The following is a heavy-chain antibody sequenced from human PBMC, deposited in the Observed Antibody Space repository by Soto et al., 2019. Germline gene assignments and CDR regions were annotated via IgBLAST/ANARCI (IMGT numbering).Heavy chain of an antibody. CDR1: GGTCSSYT. CDR3: ARANCSGGSCYFDY. Sequence: QVQLVQSGADVKKPGSSVKVSCKASGGTCSSYTISWVRQVPGQGLEWMGRIIPILGIANYAQKFQGRVTITADKSTSTAYMELSSLRSEDTAVYYCARANCSGGSCYFDYWGQGTLVTVSS. V-gene: IGHV1-69*02. CDR2: IIPILGIA. D-gene: IGHD2-15*01. J-gene: IGHJ4*02.